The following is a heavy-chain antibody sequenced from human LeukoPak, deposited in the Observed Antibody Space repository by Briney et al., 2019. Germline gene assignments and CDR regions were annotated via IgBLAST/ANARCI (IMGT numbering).Heavy chain of an antibody. D-gene: IGHD3-10*01. CDR1: GFTFSSYS. CDR2: ISGSSGYI. J-gene: IGHJ4*02. V-gene: IGHV3-21*01. Sequence: PGGSLRLSCAASGFTFSSYSMNWVRQAPGKGLEWVSFISGSSGYIYYTDSVKGRFTISRDNAKNSLYLQMNSLRDEDTAVYYCARGEYGSGSYHIDYWGQGTLVTVSS. CDR3: ARGEYGSGSYHIDY.